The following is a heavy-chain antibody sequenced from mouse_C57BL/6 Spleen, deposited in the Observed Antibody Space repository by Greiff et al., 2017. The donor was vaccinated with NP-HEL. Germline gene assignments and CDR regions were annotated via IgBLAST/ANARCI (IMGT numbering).Heavy chain of an antibody. J-gene: IGHJ1*03. V-gene: IGHV1-15*01. Sequence: QVQLQQSGAELVRPGASVTLSCKASGYTFTDYEMHWVKQTPVHGLEWIGAIDPETGGTAYNQKFKGKAILTADKSSSTAYMELRSLTSEDSAVYYCTRVEGGYYGSSPYWYFDVWGTGTTVTVSS. CDR2: IDPETGGT. CDR1: GYTFTDYE. D-gene: IGHD1-1*01. CDR3: TRVEGGYYGSSPYWYFDV.